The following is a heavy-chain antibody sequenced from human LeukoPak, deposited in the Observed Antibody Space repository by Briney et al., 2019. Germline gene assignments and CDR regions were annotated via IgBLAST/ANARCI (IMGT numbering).Heavy chain of an antibody. CDR2: INSDGSST. D-gene: IGHD3-10*01. J-gene: IGHJ4*02. CDR3: ARVVRGADLDY. V-gene: IGHV3-74*01. Sequence: GGSLRLSCAASGFTFSNAWMSWVRQAPGKGLVWVSRINSDGSSTSYADSVKGRFTISRDNAKNTLYLQMNSLRAEDTAVYYCARVVRGADLDYWGQGTLVTVSS. CDR1: GFTFSNAW.